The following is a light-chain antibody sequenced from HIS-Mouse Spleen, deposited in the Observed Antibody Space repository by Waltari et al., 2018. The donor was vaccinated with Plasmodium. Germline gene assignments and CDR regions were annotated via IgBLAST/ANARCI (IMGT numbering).Light chain of an antibody. CDR2: GAS. Sequence: EIVMTQSPAPLSVSPGERATLSCRVSQSVSSNFAWYQQNRGHAPRLLINGASTRATGIPARFRGSGSGTEGTLTISSLQSEDFAVYYCQQYNNWSFTFGPGTKVDIK. J-gene: IGKJ3*01. CDR1: QSVSSN. V-gene: IGKV3-15*01. CDR3: QQYNNWSFT.